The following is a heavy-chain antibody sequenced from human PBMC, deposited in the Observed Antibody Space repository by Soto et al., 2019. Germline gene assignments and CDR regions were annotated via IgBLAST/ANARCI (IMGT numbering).Heavy chain of an antibody. V-gene: IGHV1-69*05. CDR2: ITPMFGTA. CDR1: GGTFSRYA. D-gene: IGHD6-19*01. J-gene: IGHJ2*01. CDR3: AQTLGLAVAGPGRFDL. Sequence: QVQLVQSGAEVKKYGSSVKVSCKASGGTFSRYAISWVRQAPGQGLEWMGGITPMFGTANYAQKFQGRVTITTVERTTXAYMELSSLRSDDTAVYYCAQTLGLAVAGPGRFDLWGRGTLVTVSS.